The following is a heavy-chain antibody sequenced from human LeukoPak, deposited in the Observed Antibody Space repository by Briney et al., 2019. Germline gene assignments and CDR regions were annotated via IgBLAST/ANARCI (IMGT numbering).Heavy chain of an antibody. CDR3: ARETSITIFGVVTATYDAFDI. D-gene: IGHD3-3*01. CDR2: IYYSGST. J-gene: IGHJ3*02. V-gene: IGHV4-59*01. CDR1: GGSISSYY. Sequence: PSETLSLTCNVSGGSISSYYWSWIRQPPGKGLEWIGYIYYSGSTNYNPSLKSRVTISVDTSKNQFSLKLSSVTAADTAVYYCARETSITIFGVVTATYDAFDIWGQGTMVTVSS.